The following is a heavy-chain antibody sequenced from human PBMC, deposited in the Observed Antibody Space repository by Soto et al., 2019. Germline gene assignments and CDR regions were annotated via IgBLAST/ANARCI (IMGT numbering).Heavy chain of an antibody. CDR3: TRTHSFTRGFYYACMDF. V-gene: IGHV5-51*01. J-gene: IGHJ6*02. CDR1: GYRFASYW. CDR2: IYPGDSDT. D-gene: IGHD1-26*01. Sequence: GEALKISCQGSGYRFASYWIGWVRQMPGKDLEWMGIIYPGDSDTRYSPSFQGQVTISADKSLRTAYLQWTSLKSSDTALYYCTRTHSFTRGFYYACMDFWGQGTTVTVSS.